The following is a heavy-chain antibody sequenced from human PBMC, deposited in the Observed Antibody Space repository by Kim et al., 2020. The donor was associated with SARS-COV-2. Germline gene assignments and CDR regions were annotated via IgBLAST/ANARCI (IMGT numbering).Heavy chain of an antibody. CDR1: GFTFSSYA. J-gene: IGHJ4*02. CDR3: AKVLIKGSPYFDY. V-gene: IGHV3-23*01. D-gene: IGHD2-15*01. CDR2: ISTTGATT. Sequence: GGSLRLSCAASGFTFSSYAMTWVRQAPGKGLEWVSIISTTGATTYYADSVKGRFTISRDNSKNTLYLQMNSLRVEDTAIYYCAKVLIKGSPYFDYWGQGTLVTVSS.